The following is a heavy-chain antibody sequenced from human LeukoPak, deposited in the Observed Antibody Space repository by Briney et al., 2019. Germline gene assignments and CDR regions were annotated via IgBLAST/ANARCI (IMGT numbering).Heavy chain of an antibody. V-gene: IGHV1-2*02. CDR2: INPNSGGT. J-gene: IGHJ4*02. D-gene: IGHD3-16*01. Sequence: GASVKVSCKASGYTFTGYYIHWVRQAPGQGLEWMGWINPNSGGTNYAQKFQGRVTMTRDTSISTAYMELSRLRSDDTAVYYCATQRGSYLWGTDFDYWGQGTLVTVSS. CDR3: ATQRGSYLWGTDFDY. CDR1: GYTFTGYY.